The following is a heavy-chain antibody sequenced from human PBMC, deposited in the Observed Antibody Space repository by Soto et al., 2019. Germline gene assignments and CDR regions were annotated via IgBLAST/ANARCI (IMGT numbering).Heavy chain of an antibody. CDR2: IYWDGDR. CDR3: AYPKNSYFDY. CDR1: GFSLTISGEG. J-gene: IGHJ4*02. Sequence: QITLKESGPTLVKPTQTLTLTCTFSGFSLTISGEGVAWIRQPPGKALEWLALIYWDGDRRYSPSLKTRLTITEVSSKSRVVLTMTNMDPLDTATYYCAYPKNSYFDYWGQGSLVTVSS. V-gene: IGHV2-5*02.